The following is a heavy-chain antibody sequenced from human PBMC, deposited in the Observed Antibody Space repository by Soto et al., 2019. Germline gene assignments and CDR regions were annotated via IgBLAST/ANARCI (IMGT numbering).Heavy chain of an antibody. CDR1: GFTFSSYG. CDR2: ISYDGSNK. D-gene: IGHD6-13*01. V-gene: IGHV3-30*18. CDR3: AKDLIPAAGPNPIDY. J-gene: IGHJ4*02. Sequence: SLRLSCAASGFTFSSYGMHWVRQAPGKGLEWVAVISYDGSNKYYADSVKGRFTISRDNSKNTLYLQMNSLRAEDTAMYYCAKDLIPAAGPNPIDYWGQGTLVTVSS.